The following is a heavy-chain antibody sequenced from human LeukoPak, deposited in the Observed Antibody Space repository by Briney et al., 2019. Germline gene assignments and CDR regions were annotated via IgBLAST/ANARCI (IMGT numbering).Heavy chain of an antibody. V-gene: IGHV1-46*01. D-gene: IGHD6-6*01. CDR3: AKDEQEEIAARRNRHYFDY. CDR1: GYTFTSYY. CDR2: INPSGGST. Sequence: GASVKVSCKASGYTFTSYYTHWVRQAPGQGLEWMGIINPSGGSTSYAQKFQGRVTMTRDTSTSTVYMELSSLRSEDTAVYYCAKDEQEEIAARRNRHYFDYWGQGTLVTVSS. J-gene: IGHJ4*02.